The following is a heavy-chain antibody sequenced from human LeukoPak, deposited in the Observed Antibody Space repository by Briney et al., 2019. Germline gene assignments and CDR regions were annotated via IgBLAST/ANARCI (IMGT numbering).Heavy chain of an antibody. Sequence: PSETLSLTCTVSGGSISSSSYYWGWIRQPPGKGLEWIGSIYYSGSTYYNPSLKSRVTISVDTSKNQFSLKLSSVTAAGTAVYYCARSDYSLVLIDYWGQGTLVTVSS. D-gene: IGHD4-11*01. CDR3: ARSDYSLVLIDY. CDR2: IYYSGST. J-gene: IGHJ4*02. V-gene: IGHV4-39*01. CDR1: GGSISSSSYY.